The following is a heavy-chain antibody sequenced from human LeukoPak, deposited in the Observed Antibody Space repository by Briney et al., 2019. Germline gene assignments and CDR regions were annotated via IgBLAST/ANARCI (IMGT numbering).Heavy chain of an antibody. D-gene: IGHD1-1*01. CDR1: GGSVSGYY. J-gene: IGHJ3*02. CDR2: INHSGSP. Sequence: SETLSLTCTVHGGSVSGYYWSWIRQPPGKGLQWIGEINHSGSPNYNPSLKSRVTISTDVSQNQFSLKLSSVTAADTAVYYCARGNGIAFDIWGQGTMITVSS. CDR3: ARGNGIAFDI. V-gene: IGHV4-34*01.